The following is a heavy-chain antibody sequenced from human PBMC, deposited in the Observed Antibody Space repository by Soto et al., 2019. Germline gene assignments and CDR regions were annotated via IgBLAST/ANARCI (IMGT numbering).Heavy chain of an antibody. V-gene: IGHV1-46*01. Sequence: QVQLVQSGAEVKKPGASVKVSCKASGYTFTSHYIHWVRQAPGQGLEWMGIINPSGGDTTYAQQFQGRVTMTRDTSTRTVYMELSSLRSEDTAVYYCARVVVVTAIPDYYYYYGMDVWGQGTTVTVSS. D-gene: IGHD2-21*02. J-gene: IGHJ6*02. CDR2: INPSGGDT. CDR1: GYTFTSHY. CDR3: ARVVVVTAIPDYYYYYGMDV.